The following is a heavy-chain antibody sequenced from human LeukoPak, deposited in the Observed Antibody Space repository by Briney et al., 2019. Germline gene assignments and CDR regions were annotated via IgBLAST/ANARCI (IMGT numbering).Heavy chain of an antibody. CDR2: INPNSGDT. CDR1: GYTFTGYF. J-gene: IGHJ4*02. Sequence: ASVKVSCKAFGYTFTGYFIHWVRQAPGQGLEWMGRINPNSGDTNYEQTFQGRVTMTRDTSISTVYMDLSRLTTDDTAVYYCARDLSSTSNRELDYWGQGTPVTVSS. D-gene: IGHD1-14*01. CDR3: ARDLSSTSNRELDY. V-gene: IGHV1-2*06.